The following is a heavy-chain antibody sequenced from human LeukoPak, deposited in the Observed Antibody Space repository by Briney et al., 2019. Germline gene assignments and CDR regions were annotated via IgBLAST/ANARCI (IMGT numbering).Heavy chain of an antibody. V-gene: IGHV3-53*01. J-gene: IGHJ6*02. D-gene: IGHD3-10*01. CDR2: IYSDGTT. Sequence: GGSLRLSCVGSKFTVSNNCMSWVRQAPGKGLEWVSVIYSDGTTFYSDSVKGRFTISRDNSKNTLYLQMNSLRAEDTAVYYCARERIYFGSGRDITDARLFYYYGMDVWGQGTTVTVSS. CDR1: KFTVSNNC. CDR3: ARERIYFGSGRDITDARLFYYYGMDV.